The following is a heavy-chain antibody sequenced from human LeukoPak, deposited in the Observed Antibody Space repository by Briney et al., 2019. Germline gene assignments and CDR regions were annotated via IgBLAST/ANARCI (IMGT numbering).Heavy chain of an antibody. J-gene: IGHJ5*02. D-gene: IGHD3-22*01. CDR1: GYTFTTYG. CDR2: INPNSGGT. CDR3: ARDHEPYYYDSSGYSLGWFDP. V-gene: IGHV1-2*02. Sequence: ASVKVSCKASGYTFTTYGISWVRQAPGQGLEWMGWINPNSGGTNYAQKFQGRVTMTRDTSISTAYVELSRLRSDDTAVYYCARDHEPYYYDSSGYSLGWFDPWGQGTLVTVSS.